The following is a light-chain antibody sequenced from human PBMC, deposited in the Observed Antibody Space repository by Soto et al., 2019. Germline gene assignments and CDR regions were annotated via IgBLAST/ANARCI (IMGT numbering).Light chain of an antibody. Sequence: DIQMTQSPSSLSASVGDGVSITCRASQSSSVYVNWYEQKPGKGPKLLIYATTALQTGVPARFSGRRSGTNFFLSISHLQPEDFATYYCQQSYSVACTFGQRTKLEIK. CDR3: QQSYSVACT. J-gene: IGKJ1*01. CDR1: QSSSVY. CDR2: ATT. V-gene: IGKV1-39*01.